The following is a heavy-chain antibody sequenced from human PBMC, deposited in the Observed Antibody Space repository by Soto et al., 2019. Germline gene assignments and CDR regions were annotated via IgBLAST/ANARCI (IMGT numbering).Heavy chain of an antibody. D-gene: IGHD1-26*01. J-gene: IGHJ4*02. CDR3: ARDLAKGGGSAGFDY. CDR1: GYTFTVYY. Sequence: ASVKVSCKASGYTFTVYYMHWVRQAPGQGLEWMGWINPKSGGTMYPQKFQGRVTMTWDTSISTAYMALTRLRSAGTAVYYCARDLAKGGGSAGFDYWGQGTLVTVSS. CDR2: INPKSGGT. V-gene: IGHV1-2*02.